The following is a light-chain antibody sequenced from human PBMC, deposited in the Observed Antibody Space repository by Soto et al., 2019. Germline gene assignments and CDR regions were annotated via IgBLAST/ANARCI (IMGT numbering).Light chain of an antibody. V-gene: IGKV1-12*01. CDR3: QQANSFPWT. Sequence: DIQMTQSPYSVSASVGDRVTITCRASQGMRRRLAWYQQKPGKAPKLLIYDASSFQSAVPSRFSGSGSGTDFTLNISRLQPEDVAIYYRQQANSFPWTFGQGTKVEIK. J-gene: IGKJ1*01. CDR1: QGMRRR. CDR2: DAS.